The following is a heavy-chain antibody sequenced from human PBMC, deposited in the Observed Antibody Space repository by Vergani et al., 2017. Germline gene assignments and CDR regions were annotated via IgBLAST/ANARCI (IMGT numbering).Heavy chain of an antibody. V-gene: IGHV5-51*01. J-gene: IGHJ5*02. D-gene: IGHD3-10*01. Sequence: EVQLVQSGAEVKKPGESLKISCKGSGYSFTSYWIGWVRQMPGKGLEWMGIIYPGDSDTRYSPSFQGQVTISADKSISTAYLQWSSLKASDTAMYYWARGITMVRGVPDGGWFDPWGQGTLVTVSS. CDR3: ARGITMVRGVPDGGWFDP. CDR2: IYPGDSDT. CDR1: GYSFTSYW.